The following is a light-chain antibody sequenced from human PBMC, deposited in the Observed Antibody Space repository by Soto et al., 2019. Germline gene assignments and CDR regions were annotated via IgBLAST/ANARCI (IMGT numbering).Light chain of an antibody. CDR1: SSDIGGYKY. Sequence: QSVLTQPASVSGSLGQSITISCTGTSSDIGGYKYASWYQQHPGKAPKLIIFEVSNRPSGVSDRFSGSNSGNTASLTISGLQAEEEADYYCTSYSRYRVLVFGGGTKVTVL. J-gene: IGLJ3*02. CDR3: TSYSRYRVLV. CDR2: EVS. V-gene: IGLV2-14*01.